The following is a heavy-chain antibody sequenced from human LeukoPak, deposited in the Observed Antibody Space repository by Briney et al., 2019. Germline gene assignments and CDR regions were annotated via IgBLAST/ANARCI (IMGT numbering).Heavy chain of an antibody. CDR1: GFTFSSYA. CDR2: ISGSGGST. Sequence: PGGSLRLSCVASGFTFSSYAMSWVRQAPGKGLEWVSAISGSGGSTYYADSAKGRFTISRDNSKNTLYLQMNSLRAEDTAVYYCAKISDYYGSGSYYRWGQGTLVTVSS. V-gene: IGHV3-23*01. D-gene: IGHD3-10*01. J-gene: IGHJ5*02. CDR3: AKISDYYGSGSYYR.